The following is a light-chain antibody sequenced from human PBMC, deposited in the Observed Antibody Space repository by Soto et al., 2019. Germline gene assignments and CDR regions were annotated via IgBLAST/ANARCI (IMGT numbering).Light chain of an antibody. CDR3: QQYDTSPLT. CDR2: GAS. Sequence: EIVLTQSPGTLYLSPGERATLSCRASQSLSSSYLAWYQQKPGQAPRLLIYGASSRATGIPDRFSGSGSGTDFTLTISRLEPEDFAVYHCQQYDTSPLTFGGGTKVEIK. V-gene: IGKV3-20*01. J-gene: IGKJ4*01. CDR1: QSLSSSY.